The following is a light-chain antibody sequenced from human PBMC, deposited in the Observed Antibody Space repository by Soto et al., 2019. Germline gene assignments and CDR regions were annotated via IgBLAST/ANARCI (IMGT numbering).Light chain of an antibody. Sequence: EIVLTQSPVTLSLSPGERATLSCRASQSVGNSYLAWYQQKPGQAPRLLIYGASTRATGIPDRISGRGSGTDFTLTISRLEPEDFAVYYCQQYGSSPNTFGQGTKVDIK. J-gene: IGKJ2*01. V-gene: IGKV3-20*01. CDR3: QQYGSSPNT. CDR2: GAS. CDR1: QSVGNSY.